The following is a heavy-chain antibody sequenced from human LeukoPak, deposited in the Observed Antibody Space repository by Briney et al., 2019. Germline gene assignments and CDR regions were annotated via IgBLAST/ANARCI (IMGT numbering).Heavy chain of an antibody. CDR1: GFTFSSYA. D-gene: IGHD6-19*01. V-gene: IGHV3-64D*06. CDR3: VKDSSGPFSNFDY. Sequence: GGPLRLSCSASGFTFSSYAMHWVRQAPGKGLEYVSAISSNGGSTYYADSVKGRFTISRDNSKNTLYLQMSSLRAEDTAVYYCVKDSSGPFSNFDYWGQGTLVTVSS. J-gene: IGHJ4*02. CDR2: ISSNGGST.